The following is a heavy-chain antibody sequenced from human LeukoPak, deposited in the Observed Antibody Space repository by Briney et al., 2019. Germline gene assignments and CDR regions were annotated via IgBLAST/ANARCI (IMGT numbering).Heavy chain of an antibody. V-gene: IGHV3-53*01. CDR2: IYSGGST. CDR1: GFTVSSNY. D-gene: IGHD4-17*01. CDR3: ARVKYGDARYGFPAPFDY. J-gene: IGHJ4*02. Sequence: GGSLRLSCAASGFTVSSNYMSWVRQAPGKGLEWVSVIYSGGSTYYADSVKGRFTISRDNSKNTLYLQMNSLRAEDTAVYYCARVKYGDARYGFPAPFDYWGRGTLVTVSS.